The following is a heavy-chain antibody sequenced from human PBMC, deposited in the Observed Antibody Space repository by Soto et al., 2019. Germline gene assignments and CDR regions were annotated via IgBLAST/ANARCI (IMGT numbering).Heavy chain of an antibody. D-gene: IGHD3-10*01. CDR1: GFTFSSYS. Sequence: EVQLVESGGGLVKPGGSLRRSCASSGFTFSSYSMNWVRQAPGKGLEWVSSISSSSSYLYYADSVKGRFTISNDNAKNSLYLQMNSLGAEATAVYYCARDDNTTAGEADYCGHGSLVTFAS. CDR3: ARDDNTTAGEADY. J-gene: IGHJ4*01. CDR2: ISSSSSYL. V-gene: IGHV3-21*01.